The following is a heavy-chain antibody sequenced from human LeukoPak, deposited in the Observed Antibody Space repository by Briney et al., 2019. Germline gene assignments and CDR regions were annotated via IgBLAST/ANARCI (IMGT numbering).Heavy chain of an antibody. CDR3: ARDLVYSGYDLGMGFDP. Sequence: GGSLRLSCAASRFTFSSYGMHWVRQAPGKGLEWVAVIWYDGSNKYYADSVKGRFTISRDNSKNTLYLQMNSLRAEDTAVYYCARDLVYSGYDLGMGFDPWGQGTLVTVSS. CDR1: RFTFSSYG. D-gene: IGHD5-12*01. J-gene: IGHJ5*02. V-gene: IGHV3-33*01. CDR2: IWYDGSNK.